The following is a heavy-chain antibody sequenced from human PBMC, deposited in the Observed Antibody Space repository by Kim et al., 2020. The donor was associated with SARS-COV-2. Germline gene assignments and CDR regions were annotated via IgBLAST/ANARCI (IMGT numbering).Heavy chain of an antibody. CDR3: AKDRDFWCGRILEWEYYYYGMDV. V-gene: IGHV3-30*18. D-gene: IGHD3-3*01. CDR1: GFTFSSYG. Sequence: GGSLRLSCAASGFTFSSYGMHWVRQAPGKGLEWVAVISYDGSNKYYADSVKGRFTISRDNSKNTLYLQMNSLRAEDTAVYYCAKDRDFWCGRILEWEYYYYGMDVWGQGTTVTVSS. CDR2: ISYDGSNK. J-gene: IGHJ6*02.